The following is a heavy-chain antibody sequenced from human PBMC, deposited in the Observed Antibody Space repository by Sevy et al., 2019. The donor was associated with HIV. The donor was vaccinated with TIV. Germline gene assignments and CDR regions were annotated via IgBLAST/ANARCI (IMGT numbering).Heavy chain of an antibody. Sequence: GGSLRLSCAASGFSFSKYGMHWVRQAPGKGLEWVALIWYDGSSEYYADSVKGRFTISRDNSNNTLYLQVNRLRAEDTAVYYCVRGADYYDRGGANCDSWGQGTLVTVSS. CDR1: GFSFSKYG. J-gene: IGHJ4*02. V-gene: IGHV3-33*01. CDR3: VRGADYYDRGGANCDS. D-gene: IGHD3-22*01. CDR2: IWYDGSSE.